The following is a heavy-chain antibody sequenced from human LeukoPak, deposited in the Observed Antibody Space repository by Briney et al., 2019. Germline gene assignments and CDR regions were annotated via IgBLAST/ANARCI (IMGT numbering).Heavy chain of an antibody. CDR3: ARDREYQGFWSGPHDY. V-gene: IGHV3-48*04. CDR2: ISSSSSTI. J-gene: IGHJ4*02. CDR1: GFTFSSYS. Sequence: GGSLRLSCAASGFTFSSYSMNWVRQAPGKGLEWVSYISSSSSTIYYADSVKGRFTISRDNAKNSLYLQMNSLRAEDTAVYYCARDREYQGFWSGPHDYWGQGTLVTVSS. D-gene: IGHD3-3*01.